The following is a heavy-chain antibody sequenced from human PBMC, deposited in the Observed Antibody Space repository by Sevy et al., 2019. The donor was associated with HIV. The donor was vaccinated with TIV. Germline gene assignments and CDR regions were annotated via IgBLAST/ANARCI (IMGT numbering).Heavy chain of an antibody. Sequence: GESLKISCAASGFTFTLYAIHWVRQDPGKGLEWVALISYSGTNKYYADSVKGRFTISRDDSKNTAYLQMNNLRTDDTAVYYCARVAVEYCTDDCYHRFDYWGQGTQVTVSS. V-gene: IGHV3-30-3*01. J-gene: IGHJ4*02. D-gene: IGHD2-21*02. CDR3: ARVAVEYCTDDCYHRFDY. CDR1: GFTFTLYA. CDR2: ISYSGTNK.